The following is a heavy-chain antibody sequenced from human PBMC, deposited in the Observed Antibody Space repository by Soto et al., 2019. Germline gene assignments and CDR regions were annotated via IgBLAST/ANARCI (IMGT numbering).Heavy chain of an antibody. CDR1: GFTFSSYA. Sequence: EVQLLESGGGLVQPGGSLRLSCAASGFTFSSYAMSWFRQAPGKGLEWVSAISGSGGSTYYADSVKGRFTISRDNSKNTLYLQMNSLRAEDTAVYYCAKGGSTSRSPYYYGMDVWGQGTTVTVSS. V-gene: IGHV3-23*01. CDR3: AKGGSTSRSPYYYGMDV. CDR2: ISGSGGST. D-gene: IGHD2-2*01. J-gene: IGHJ6*02.